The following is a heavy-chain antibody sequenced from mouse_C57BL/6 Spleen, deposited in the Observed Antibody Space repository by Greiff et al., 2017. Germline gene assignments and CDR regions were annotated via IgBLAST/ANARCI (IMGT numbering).Heavy chain of an antibody. Sequence: QVPLKQSGAELVKPGASVKISCKASGYAFSSYWMNWVKQRPGKGLERIGQIYPGAGDTTYNGKFKGKATLTADKSSSTAYMQLSSLTSEDSAVYFCARSGTEFAYWGQGTLVTVSA. J-gene: IGHJ3*01. D-gene: IGHD4-1*01. CDR1: GYAFSSYW. V-gene: IGHV1-80*01. CDR3: ARSGTEFAY. CDR2: IYPGAGDT.